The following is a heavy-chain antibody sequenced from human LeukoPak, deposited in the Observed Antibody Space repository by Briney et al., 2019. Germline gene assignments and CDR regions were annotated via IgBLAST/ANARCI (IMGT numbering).Heavy chain of an antibody. CDR2: ISSTSSYI. D-gene: IGHD1-26*01. J-gene: IGHJ4*02. V-gene: IGHV3-21*01. CDR3: FGSGSSFDH. Sequence: GGSLRLSCAVSGFTFNSYSMNWVRQAPGKGLEWVSSISSTSSYIYFADSVKGRFTISRDNAKNSLYLQMNSLRVEDTAVYYCFGSGSSFDHWGQGTLVTVSS. CDR1: GFTFNSYS.